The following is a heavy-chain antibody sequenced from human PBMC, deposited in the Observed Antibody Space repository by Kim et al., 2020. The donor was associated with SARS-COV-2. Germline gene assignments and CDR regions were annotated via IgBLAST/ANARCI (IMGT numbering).Heavy chain of an antibody. D-gene: IGHD2-21*02. CDR3: AKDQTPDGYWTIDY. V-gene: IGHV3-33*02. Sequence: YADSGGGRFTISRDDSANTLFLQMNSLRVEDTAVYFCAKDQTPDGYWTIDYWGRGTLVIVSA. J-gene: IGHJ4*02.